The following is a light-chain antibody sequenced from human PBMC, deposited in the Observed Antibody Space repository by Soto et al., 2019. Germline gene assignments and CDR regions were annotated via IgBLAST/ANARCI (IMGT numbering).Light chain of an antibody. Sequence: DIVMTQSPDSLAVSLGERATINCKSSESVLYSSNNKNYLAWYQQKPGQPPKLLIYWASTRESGVPDRFSGSGSGTDFTLTICSLQAEDVAVYYCQQCYRPWTFGLGPKVEIK. J-gene: IGKJ1*01. CDR2: WAS. CDR1: ESVLYSSNNKNY. V-gene: IGKV4-1*01. CDR3: QQCYRPWT.